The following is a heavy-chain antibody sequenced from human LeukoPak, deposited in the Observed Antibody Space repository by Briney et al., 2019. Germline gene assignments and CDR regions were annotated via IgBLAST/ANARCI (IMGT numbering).Heavy chain of an antibody. Sequence: SETLSLTCGVSGGSISSSNWWNWVRQPPGKGLEWIGEIYLSGSTNYSPSLKSRVTISVDKSKNQFSLKLSSVTAADTAVYYCAGGVGATFGTNYFDSWGQGTLVTVSS. D-gene: IGHD1-26*01. V-gene: IGHV4-4*02. CDR2: IYLSGST. CDR1: GGSISSSNW. CDR3: AGGVGATFGTNYFDS. J-gene: IGHJ4*02.